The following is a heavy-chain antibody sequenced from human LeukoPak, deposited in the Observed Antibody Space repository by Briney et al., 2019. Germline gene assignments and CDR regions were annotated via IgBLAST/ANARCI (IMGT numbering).Heavy chain of an antibody. CDR1: GVSISSHY. V-gene: IGHV4-59*11. Sequence: SETLSLTCTVSGVSISSHYWSWIRQPPGKGLEWIGYIYYSGSTNYNPSLKSRVTISVDTSKNQFSLKLSSVTAADTAVYYCARGPRRTVTDHFDYWGQGTLVTVSS. CDR3: ARGPRRTVTDHFDY. J-gene: IGHJ4*02. D-gene: IGHD1-14*01. CDR2: IYYSGST.